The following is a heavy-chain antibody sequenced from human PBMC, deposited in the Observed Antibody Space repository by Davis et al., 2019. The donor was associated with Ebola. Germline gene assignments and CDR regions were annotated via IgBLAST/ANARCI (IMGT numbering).Heavy chain of an antibody. CDR3: ARTYYFDDSGYRNAFDV. CDR2: ISYDGSDE. D-gene: IGHD3-22*01. J-gene: IGHJ3*01. V-gene: IGHV3-30-3*01. Sequence: GESLKISCVASGFTLSNYAMYWVRQAPGKGLEWVAVISYDGSDEYYADSVKGRFIISRDNSKNTLYLQMNSLRAEDTAVYYCARTYYFDDSGYRNAFDVWGQGTMVTISS. CDR1: GFTLSNYA.